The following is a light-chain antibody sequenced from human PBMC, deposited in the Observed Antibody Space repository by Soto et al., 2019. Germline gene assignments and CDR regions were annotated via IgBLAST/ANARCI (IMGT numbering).Light chain of an antibody. V-gene: IGKV1-9*01. Sequence: IQITQSPAAVSASVGDRITITCRASESISSWLAWFQQKPGKAPKLLIYAASTLQSGVPSRFSGSGSGTEFTLTITSLQPEDFATYYCQQLNSFPITFGQGTRLEI. CDR2: AAS. J-gene: IGKJ5*01. CDR1: ESISSW. CDR3: QQLNSFPIT.